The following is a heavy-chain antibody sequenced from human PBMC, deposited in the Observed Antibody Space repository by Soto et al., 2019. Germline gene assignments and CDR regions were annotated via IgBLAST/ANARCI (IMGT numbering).Heavy chain of an antibody. Sequence: GVLRLSCVASGFTFSSYAMSWVRQAPGKGLEWVSAISGSGGSTYYADSVKGRFTISRDNSKNTLYLQMNSLRAEGTAVYYCAKLDREARPGRFDYWGQGTLVTVSS. CDR3: AKLDREARPGRFDY. J-gene: IGHJ4*02. CDR1: GFTFSSYA. V-gene: IGHV3-23*01. CDR2: ISGSGGST. D-gene: IGHD6-6*01.